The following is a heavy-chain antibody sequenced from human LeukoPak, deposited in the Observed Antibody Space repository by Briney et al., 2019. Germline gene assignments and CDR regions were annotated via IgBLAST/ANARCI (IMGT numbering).Heavy chain of an antibody. D-gene: IGHD4-23*01. Sequence: ASVKVSCKASGYNFITYSMHWVRQAPGQRLEWMGWINVGNGNTKYAENFQGRVTITRDTSATTGYLELSSLRSEDTAVYYCAALVTPASAPWFDPWGQGTLVTVSS. CDR1: GYNFITYS. J-gene: IGHJ5*02. V-gene: IGHV1-3*01. CDR2: INVGNGNT. CDR3: AALVTPASAPWFDP.